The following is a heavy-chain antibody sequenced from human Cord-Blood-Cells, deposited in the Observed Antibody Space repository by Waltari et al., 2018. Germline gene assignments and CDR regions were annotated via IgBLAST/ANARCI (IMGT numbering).Heavy chain of an antibody. Sequence: EVQLVESGGGLIQPGGSLRLSCAASGFNVSSNYMSWVRQAPGKGLEWVSVIYSVVSTYYADSVKGRFTISRDNSKNTLYLQMNSLRAEDTAVYYCARHRESSSCDYWGQGTLVTVSS. CDR3: ARHRESSSCDY. J-gene: IGHJ4*02. D-gene: IGHD6-6*01. CDR1: GFNVSSNY. CDR2: IYSVVST. V-gene: IGHV3-53*01.